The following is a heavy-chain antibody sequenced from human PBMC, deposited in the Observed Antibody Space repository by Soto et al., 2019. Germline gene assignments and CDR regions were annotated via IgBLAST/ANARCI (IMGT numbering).Heavy chain of an antibody. J-gene: IGHJ2*01. CDR2: ISYEGSNN. D-gene: IGHD3-10*02. CDR3: AIFFVQAEDGIRDVRSVSAFLRNRSSDL. V-gene: IGHV3-30*03. Sequence: KGLESVAVISYEGSNNYYAASVKGRFTISRHNSKNTLYLQINCLRADDTAVYYCAIFFVQAEDGIRDVRSVSAFLRNRSSDL.